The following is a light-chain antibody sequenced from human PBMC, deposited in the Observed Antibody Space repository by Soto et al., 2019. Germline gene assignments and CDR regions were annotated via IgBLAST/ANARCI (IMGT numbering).Light chain of an antibody. J-gene: IGKJ4*01. CDR3: QQYFDVPFT. Sequence: MVMSQSPDSLTGSVGGRTAIIGSCSLIILYKSNNKNHLAWYQQKPGQPPQLIIYWASTRESWVPERFSGSRSATDVILPIRSLEVEDVALFWGQQYFDVPFTFGGGTKVDIK. V-gene: IGKV4-1*01. CDR2: WAS. CDR1: LIILYKSNNKNH.